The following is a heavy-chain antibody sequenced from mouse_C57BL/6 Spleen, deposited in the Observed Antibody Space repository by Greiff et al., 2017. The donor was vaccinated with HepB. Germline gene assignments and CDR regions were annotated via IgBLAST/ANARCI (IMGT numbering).Heavy chain of an antibody. Sequence: EVKLVESGGGLVKPGGSLKLSCAASGFTFSDYGMHWVRQAPEKGLEWVAYISSGSSTIYYADTVKGRFTISRDNAKNTLFLQMTSLRSEDTAMYYCAKGGTYDYDGYYAMDYWGQGTSVTVSS. V-gene: IGHV5-17*01. CDR2: ISSGSSTI. J-gene: IGHJ4*01. CDR3: AKGGTYDYDGYYAMDY. CDR1: GFTFSDYG. D-gene: IGHD2-4*01.